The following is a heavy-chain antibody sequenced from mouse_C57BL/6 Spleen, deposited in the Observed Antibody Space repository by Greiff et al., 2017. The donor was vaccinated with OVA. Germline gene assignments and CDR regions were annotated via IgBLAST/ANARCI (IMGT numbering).Heavy chain of an antibody. Sequence: QVQLQQSGAELARPGASVKLSCKASGYTFTSYGISWVKQRTGQGLEWIGEIYPRSGNTYYNEKFKGKATLTADKSSSTAYMELRSLTSEDSAVYFCARRGDIPGSYAMDYWGQGTSVTVSS. CDR3: ARRGDIPGSYAMDY. CDR1: GYTFTSYG. J-gene: IGHJ4*01. V-gene: IGHV1-81*01. CDR2: IYPRSGNT. D-gene: IGHD1-3*01.